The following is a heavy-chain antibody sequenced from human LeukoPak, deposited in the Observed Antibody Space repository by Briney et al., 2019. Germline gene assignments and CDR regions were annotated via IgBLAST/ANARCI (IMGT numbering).Heavy chain of an antibody. CDR2: ISYDGSNK. Sequence: PGGSVRLSCAASGFTFSSYGMHWVRQAPGKGLEWVAVISYDGSNKYYADSVKGRFTISRDNSKNTLYLQMNSLRAEDTAVYYCAKESAAAGYWYFDLWGRGTLVTVSS. CDR1: GFTFSSYG. V-gene: IGHV3-30*18. D-gene: IGHD6-13*01. J-gene: IGHJ2*01. CDR3: AKESAAAGYWYFDL.